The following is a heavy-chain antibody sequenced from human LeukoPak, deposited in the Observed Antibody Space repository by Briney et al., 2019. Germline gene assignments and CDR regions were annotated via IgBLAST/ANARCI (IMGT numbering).Heavy chain of an antibody. CDR3: ARVSYPPNAYCDFWSGYWDYYYYGMDV. CDR2: IKQDGGEK. J-gene: IGHJ6*02. D-gene: IGHD3-3*01. V-gene: IGHV3-7*01. CDR1: GSTFSSYW. Sequence: PGGSLRLSCAASGSTFSSYWMSWVSQAPGKGLEWVANIKQDGGEKYYVDSVKGRFTISRDNAKNSLYLQMNSLRAEDTAVYYCARVSYPPNAYCDFWSGYWDYYYYGMDVWGQGTTVTVSS.